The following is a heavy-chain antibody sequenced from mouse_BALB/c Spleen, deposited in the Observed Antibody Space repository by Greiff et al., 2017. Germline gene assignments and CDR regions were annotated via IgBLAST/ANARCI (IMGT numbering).Heavy chain of an antibody. CDR2: IYPGDGDT. D-gene: IGHD2-4*01. CDR1: GYAFSSYW. J-gene: IGHJ4*01. V-gene: IGHV1-80*01. CDR3: ARCGKIDYDYDYYAMDY. Sequence: VQLQQSGAELVRPGSSVKISCKASGYAFSSYWMNLVKQRPGQGLEWIGQIYPGDGDTNYNGKFKGKATLTADKSSSTAYMQLSSLTSEDSAVYFCARCGKIDYDYDYYAMDYWGQGTSVTVSS.